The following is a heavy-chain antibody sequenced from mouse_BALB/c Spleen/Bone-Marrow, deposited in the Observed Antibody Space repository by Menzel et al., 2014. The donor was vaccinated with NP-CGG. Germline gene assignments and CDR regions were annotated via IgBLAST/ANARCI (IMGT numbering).Heavy chain of an antibody. CDR2: IWAGGST. CDR3: AIYYDYDYAMDY. V-gene: IGHV2-9*02. D-gene: IGHD2-4*01. CDR1: GFSLTSYG. Sequence: VKLQESGPGLVAPSQSLSITCTVSGFSLTSYGVHWVRQPPGKGLEWLGVIWAGGSTNYNSALMSRLSISKDNSKSQVFLKMNSLQTDDTAMYYCAIYYDYDYAMDYWGQGTSVTVSS. J-gene: IGHJ4*01.